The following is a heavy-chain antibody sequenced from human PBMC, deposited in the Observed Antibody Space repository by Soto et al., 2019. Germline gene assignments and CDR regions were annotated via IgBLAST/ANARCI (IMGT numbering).Heavy chain of an antibody. Sequence: QVQLVQSGAEVKKPGSSVKVSCKASGGTFSSYTISWVRQAPGQGLEWMGRIIPILGIANYAQKFQGRVTINADKSTSTAYKEQSSLSSDDTAVYYCARGVTRDSSWSPGWFDPWGQGTLVTVSS. CDR2: IIPILGIA. J-gene: IGHJ5*02. CDR1: GGTFSSYT. CDR3: ARGVTRDSSWSPGWFDP. V-gene: IGHV1-69*02. D-gene: IGHD6-13*01.